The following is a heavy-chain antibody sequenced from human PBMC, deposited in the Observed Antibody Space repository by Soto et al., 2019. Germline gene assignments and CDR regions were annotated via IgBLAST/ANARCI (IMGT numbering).Heavy chain of an antibody. CDR3: ARGISEYSSSFFGHYYYYYYMDV. Sequence: EVQLVESGGGLVQPGGSLRLSCAASGFTVSSNYMSWVRQAPGKGLEWVSVIYSGGSTYYADSVKGRFTISRDNSKNTLNLQMNSLRAEDTAVYYCARGISEYSSSFFGHYYYYYYMDVWGKGTTVTVSS. CDR1: GFTVSSNY. CDR2: IYSGGST. V-gene: IGHV3-66*01. J-gene: IGHJ6*03. D-gene: IGHD6-6*01.